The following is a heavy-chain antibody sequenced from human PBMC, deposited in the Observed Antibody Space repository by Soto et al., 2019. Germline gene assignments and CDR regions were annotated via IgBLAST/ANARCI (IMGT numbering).Heavy chain of an antibody. CDR3: ARASYGTRWYFDL. J-gene: IGHJ2*01. CDR1: GFTFSDSY. V-gene: IGHV3-11*01. CDR2: ISSTATTI. D-gene: IGHD4-17*01. Sequence: QVQLVESGGGLVKPGGSLRLSCAASGFTFSDSYMSWIRQAPGKGLQWVSSISSTATTIYYADSVKGRFTLSRDNAKNLLYLQMNSLRAEDTAVYYCARASYGTRWYFDLWCRGPLVTVSS.